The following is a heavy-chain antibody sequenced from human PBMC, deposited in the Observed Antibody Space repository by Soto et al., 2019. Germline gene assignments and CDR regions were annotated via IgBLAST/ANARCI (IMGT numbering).Heavy chain of an antibody. V-gene: IGHV4-34*01. CDR2: INRNGRA. CDR1: GESFSGQY. D-gene: IGHD1-1*01. Sequence: QVQLQQWGAGLLKPSETLSLTCAVYGESFSGQYWSWIRQPPGEGLEWIGEINRNGRANYNPSLKSRVALSVDTSKNQFSLKMTSMTAADTAVYYCVTEAFQGHQVEGQPPTSQTLDYWGQGILVTVSS. J-gene: IGHJ4*02. CDR3: VTEAFQGHQVEGQPPTSQTLDY.